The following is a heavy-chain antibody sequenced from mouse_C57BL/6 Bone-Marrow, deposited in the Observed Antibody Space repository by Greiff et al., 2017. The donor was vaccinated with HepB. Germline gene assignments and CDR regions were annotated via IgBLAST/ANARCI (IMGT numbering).Heavy chain of an antibody. Sequence: VQLQQPGAELVKPGASVKLSCKASGYTFTSYWMHWVKQRPGQGLEWIGMIHPNIGSTNYNEKFKSKATLTVDKSSSTAYMQLSSLTSEDSAVYYCARGRITTVVAPMDYWGQGTSVTVSS. CDR2: IHPNIGST. CDR1: GYTFTSYW. D-gene: IGHD1-1*01. J-gene: IGHJ4*01. CDR3: ARGRITTVVAPMDY. V-gene: IGHV1-64*01.